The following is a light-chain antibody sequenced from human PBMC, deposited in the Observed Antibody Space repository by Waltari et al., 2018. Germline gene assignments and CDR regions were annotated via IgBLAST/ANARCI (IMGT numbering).Light chain of an antibody. V-gene: IGKV4-1*01. Sequence: DIVMTQSPDSLAVSLGERATISCKSSQSVLHTNNKNYLAWYQQKPGQPPRLLFYWASTRESGVPDRFSGSGSGTDFTLAISSLQAEDVAIYFCQQYYSSPLTFGGGTKVEIK. CDR1: QSVLHTNNKNY. J-gene: IGKJ4*01. CDR2: WAS. CDR3: QQYYSSPLT.